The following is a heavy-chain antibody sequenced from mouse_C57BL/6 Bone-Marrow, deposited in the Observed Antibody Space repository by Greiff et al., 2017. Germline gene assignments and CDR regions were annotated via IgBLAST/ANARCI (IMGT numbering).Heavy chain of an antibody. CDR1: GFTFNTYA. D-gene: IGHD2-2*01. CDR3: VREPFIGYDWYFDV. Sequence: DVKLVESGGGLVQPKGSLKLSCAASGFTFNTYAMHWVRQAPGKGLEWVARIRSKSSNYATYYADSVKDRFTISRDDSQSMLYLQMNNLKTEDTAMYYCVREPFIGYDWYFDVWGTGTTVTVSS. J-gene: IGHJ1*03. CDR2: IRSKSSNYAT. V-gene: IGHV10-3*01.